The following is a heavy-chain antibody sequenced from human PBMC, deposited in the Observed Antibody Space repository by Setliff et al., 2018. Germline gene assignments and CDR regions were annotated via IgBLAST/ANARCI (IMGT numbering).Heavy chain of an antibody. J-gene: IGHJ4*02. CDR2: ISAYDGNT. CDR1: AYSFTNYG. D-gene: IGHD6-19*01. CDR3: ARSPPNRGFGSGWYGDF. Sequence: ASVKVSCKASAYSFTNYGITWVRQAPGQGLEWMGWISAYDGNTRFAQNIQGRVTLTTDTPTSTAYMELRSLRSDDTAVYYCARSPPNRGFGSGWYGDFWGQGTLVTSPQ. V-gene: IGHV1-18*01.